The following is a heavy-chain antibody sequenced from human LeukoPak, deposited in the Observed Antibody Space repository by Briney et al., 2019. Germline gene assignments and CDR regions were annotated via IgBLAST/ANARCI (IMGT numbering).Heavy chain of an antibody. J-gene: IGHJ6*02. D-gene: IGHD3-3*01. V-gene: IGHV3-7*01. Sequence: GGSLRLSCAASGFTFSSYWMHWGRQAPGKRLQWVANINPDGSEKNYVDSVKGRFTISRDNAKNSLYLQMNSLRAEDTAVYYCAKDSGTYYDFWSGHYGMDVWGQGATVTVSS. CDR2: INPDGSEK. CDR1: GFTFSSYW. CDR3: AKDSGTYYDFWSGHYGMDV.